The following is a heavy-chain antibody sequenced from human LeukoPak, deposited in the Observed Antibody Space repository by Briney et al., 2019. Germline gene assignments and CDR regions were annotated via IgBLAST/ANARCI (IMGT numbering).Heavy chain of an antibody. Sequence: ASVKVSCKASGYTFTSYAMHWVRQAPGLRLEWMGWINAGNGNTKYSQKFQGRVTITRDTSASTAYMELSSLRSEDTAVYYCARDLRLAMYYFDYWGQGTLVTVSS. CDR3: ARDLRLAMYYFDY. V-gene: IGHV1-3*01. J-gene: IGHJ4*02. CDR1: GYTFTSYA. CDR2: INAGNGNT.